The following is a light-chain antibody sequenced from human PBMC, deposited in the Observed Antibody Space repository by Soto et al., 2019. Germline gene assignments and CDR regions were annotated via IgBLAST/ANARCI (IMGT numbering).Light chain of an antibody. CDR2: GAS. Sequence: EIVMTQSPGTLSVSPGETATLSCRASQYVSDNLAWYHQKPGQAPRLLLYGASTRATGIPARFSGSGSATEFTLTISSLQSEDCAVYYCQQYHDWPYTFGQGTKLEIK. CDR1: QYVSDN. J-gene: IGKJ2*01. V-gene: IGKV3-15*01. CDR3: QQYHDWPYT.